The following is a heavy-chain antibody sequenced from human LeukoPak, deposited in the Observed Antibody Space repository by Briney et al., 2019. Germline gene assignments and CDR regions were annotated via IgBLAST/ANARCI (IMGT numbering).Heavy chain of an antibody. CDR3: ARQPYMLGAYYFDY. V-gene: IGHV4-59*08. D-gene: IGHD1-26*01. CDR1: GGSMSSYY. CDR2: IFYSGST. J-gene: IGHJ4*02. Sequence: SETLSLTCTVSGGSMSSYYWSWIRQPPGKGLEWIGYIFYSGSTNYNPSLKSRVTLSVDTSKNQFSLKLGSVTAADTAVYYCARQPYMLGAYYFDYWGREPWSPSPQ.